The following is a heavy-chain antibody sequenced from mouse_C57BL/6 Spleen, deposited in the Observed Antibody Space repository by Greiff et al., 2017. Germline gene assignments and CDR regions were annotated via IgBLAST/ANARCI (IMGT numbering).Heavy chain of an antibody. Sequence: EVKLLESGEGFVKPGGSLKLSSAASGFTLTSYAMSWVPQTPGKRLERVAYISSAADYIYSADTVPGRFTLSRDHARDTLYLQMGSLMSEDTSMYYCTREDYGNYGNYFDYWGQGATLADS. V-gene: IGHV5-9-1*02. CDR3: TREDYGNYGNYFDY. CDR1: GFTLTSYA. J-gene: IGHJ2*01. D-gene: IGHD2-1*01. CDR2: ISSAADYI.